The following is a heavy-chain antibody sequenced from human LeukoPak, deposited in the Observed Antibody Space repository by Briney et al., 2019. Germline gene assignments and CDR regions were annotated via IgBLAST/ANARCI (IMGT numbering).Heavy chain of an antibody. D-gene: IGHD1-26*01. J-gene: IGHJ4*02. CDR2: IRADGATT. Sequence: GGSLRLSSAASGFTFGDYDMHWVRQAPGKGLEWVSLIRADGATTRYTDSVKGRFTISRDNSKDSLYLQMNSLRTEDTALYYCARDNTGSYEYWGQGTLVTVSP. CDR3: ARDNTGSYEY. CDR1: GFTFGDYD. V-gene: IGHV3-43*02.